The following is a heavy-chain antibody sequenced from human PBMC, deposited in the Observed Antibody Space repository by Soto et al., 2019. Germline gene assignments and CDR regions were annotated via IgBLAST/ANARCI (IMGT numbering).Heavy chain of an antibody. V-gene: IGHV4-59*01. J-gene: IGHJ5*02. CDR3: ARSGQLGWFDP. CDR2: IYYSGST. D-gene: IGHD6-6*01. Sequence: SETLSLTCTVSGGSISSYYWSWIRQPPGKGLEWIGYIYYSGSTNYNPSLKSRVTISVDTSKNQFSLKLSSVTAADTAVYYCARSGQLGWFDPWGQGTLVTVSS. CDR1: GGSISSYY.